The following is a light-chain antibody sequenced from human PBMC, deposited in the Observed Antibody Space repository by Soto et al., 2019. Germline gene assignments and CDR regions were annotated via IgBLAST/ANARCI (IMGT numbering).Light chain of an antibody. V-gene: IGLV2-23*01. CDR1: SSDVGSYNL. CDR2: EDS. CDR3: CSSAGSSVV. Sequence: QSALTQPASVSGSPGQSITISCTGTSSDVGSYNLVSWYQQHPGKAPKLMIYEDSKRPSGVSNRFSGSKSGNTASLTISGLQAEDEADYYCCSSAGSSVVFVGGTKLTVL. J-gene: IGLJ2*01.